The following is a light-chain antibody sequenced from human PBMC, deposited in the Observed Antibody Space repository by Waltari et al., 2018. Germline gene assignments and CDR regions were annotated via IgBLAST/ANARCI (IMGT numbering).Light chain of an antibody. Sequence: QSALTQPRSVSESPGQSVPISCTGTSSDVGGYNYLSWYQQHPGKAPKLIIYDVTKRPSGVPDRFSASKSGNTASLTISGLRAEDEADYYCSSYAGTYTGVFGGGTKLTVL. J-gene: IGLJ3*02. V-gene: IGLV2-11*01. CDR3: SSYAGTYTGV. CDR2: DVT. CDR1: SSDVGGYNY.